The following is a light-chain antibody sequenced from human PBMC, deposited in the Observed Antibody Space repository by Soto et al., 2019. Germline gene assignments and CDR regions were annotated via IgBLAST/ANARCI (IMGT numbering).Light chain of an antibody. CDR3: QQYGSSPWT. J-gene: IGKJ1*01. CDR1: QSVNSSY. V-gene: IGKV3-20*01. CDR2: GAS. Sequence: EIVLTQSPGTLSLSPGERATLSCRASQSVNSSYLAWYQQKPGQAPRLLIYGASTRATGIPDRFSGSGSGTDFIFTISRLEPEDFAIYYCQQYGSSPWTFGQGTKVDIK.